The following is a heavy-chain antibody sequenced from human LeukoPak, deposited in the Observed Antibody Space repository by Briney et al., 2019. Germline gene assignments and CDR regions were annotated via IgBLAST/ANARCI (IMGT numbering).Heavy chain of an antibody. CDR3: ARVSKYSGYGDWYFDL. V-gene: IGHV4-39*07. J-gene: IGHJ2*01. Sequence: PSETLSLTCTVSGGSISSSSYYWGWIRQPPGKGLEWIGSIYHSGSTYYNPSLKSRVTISVDTSKNQFSLKLSSVTAADTAVYYCARVSKYSGYGDWYFDLWGRGTLVTVSS. D-gene: IGHD5-12*01. CDR1: GGSISSSSYY. CDR2: IYHSGST.